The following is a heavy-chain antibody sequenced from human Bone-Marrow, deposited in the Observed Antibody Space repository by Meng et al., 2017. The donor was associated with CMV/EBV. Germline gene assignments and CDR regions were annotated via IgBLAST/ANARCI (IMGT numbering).Heavy chain of an antibody. D-gene: IGHD3-10*01. V-gene: IGHV4-34*01. Sequence: SETLSLTCAVYGGSFSGYYWTWIRQPPGKGLEWIGEINHSGSTNYNSSLESRVNISVDTSKNQFSLKVSSVTAADTAVYYCARGDEGMIRGVVPVWGQGTTVTFSS. CDR2: INHSGST. CDR1: GGSFSGYY. CDR3: ARGDEGMIRGVVPV. J-gene: IGHJ6*01.